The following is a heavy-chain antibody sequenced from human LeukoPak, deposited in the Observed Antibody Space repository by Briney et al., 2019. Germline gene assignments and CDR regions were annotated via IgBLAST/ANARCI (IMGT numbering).Heavy chain of an antibody. D-gene: IGHD4-17*01. J-gene: IGHJ6*02. Sequence: GGSLRLSRAASGITFSSYSMNWVRQAPGKGLEWVSSISSSSSYIYYADSVKGRFTISRDNAKNSLYLQMNSLRAEDTAVYYCAREHGDFYYYYYGMDVWGQGTTVTISS. CDR1: GITFSSYS. CDR2: ISSSSSYI. V-gene: IGHV3-21*01. CDR3: AREHGDFYYYYYGMDV.